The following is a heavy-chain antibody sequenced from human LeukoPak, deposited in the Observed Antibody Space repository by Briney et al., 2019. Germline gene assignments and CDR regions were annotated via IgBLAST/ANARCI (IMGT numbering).Heavy chain of an antibody. Sequence: PGGSLRLSCAAFGFTFSSYDMHWVRQAPGKGLEWVAVIWYDGSNKYYADSVKGRFTISRDNSKNTLYLQVNSLRAEDTAVYYCARGDYGYYGMDVWGRGTLVTVSS. V-gene: IGHV3-33*01. CDR3: ARGDYGYYGMDV. J-gene: IGHJ2*01. CDR1: GFTFSSYD. CDR2: IWYDGSNK. D-gene: IGHD4-17*01.